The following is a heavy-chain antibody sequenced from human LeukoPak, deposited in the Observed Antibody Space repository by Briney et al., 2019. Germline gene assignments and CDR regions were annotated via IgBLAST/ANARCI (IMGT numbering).Heavy chain of an antibody. D-gene: IGHD2-21*02. Sequence: PGGSLRLSCAASGFTFSRDWMHWVRQAPGKGLVWVSRISDDGSITTYADSVQGRFTISRDNAKSTVFLQMNSLRVEDTAVYYCTRGDPDYWGLGTLVTVSS. CDR3: TRGDPDY. CDR2: ISDDGSIT. V-gene: IGHV3-74*03. J-gene: IGHJ4*02. CDR1: GFTFSRDW.